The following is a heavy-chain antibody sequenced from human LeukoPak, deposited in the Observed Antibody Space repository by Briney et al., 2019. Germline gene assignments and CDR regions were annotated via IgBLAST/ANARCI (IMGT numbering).Heavy chain of an antibody. CDR3: ARDPVAGPFDY. V-gene: IGHV3-21*01. D-gene: IGHD6-19*01. J-gene: IGHJ4*02. CDR2: IIISSSYI. Sequence: GGSLRLTCAASGFTFSSDSMNWVGQAPGKGLEWVSSIIISSSYIYYAVSVPAQFTISRDNAKNSLYLQMNSLRAQDTAVYYCARDPVAGPFDYWGQGTLVTVSS. CDR1: GFTFSSDS.